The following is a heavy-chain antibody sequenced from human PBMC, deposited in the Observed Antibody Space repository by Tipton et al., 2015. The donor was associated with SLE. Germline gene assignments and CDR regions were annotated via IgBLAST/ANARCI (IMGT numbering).Heavy chain of an antibody. CDR2: IYTSGST. V-gene: IGHV4-4*09. D-gene: IGHD6-25*01. J-gene: IGHJ3*02. CDR1: GGSISSYY. CDR3: ARGGVPIAFDI. Sequence: TLSLTCTVSGGSISSYYWSWIRQPAGKGLEWIGYIYTSGSTNYNPSLKSRVTISVDTSKNQFSLKLSSVTAADTTVYYCARGGVPIAFDIWGQGTMVTVSS.